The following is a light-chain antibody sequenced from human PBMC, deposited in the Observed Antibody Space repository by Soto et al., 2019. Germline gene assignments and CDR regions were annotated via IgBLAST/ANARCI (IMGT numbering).Light chain of an antibody. Sequence: EMVLTQSPGTLSLSPGERATLSCSASQSISSNSLAWYQQKPGQAPRLLIYGASNRATGIPDRFSGSGSGTDFTLTISRLEPEDFAVYYCQQYGSSGTFGQGTKVDIK. CDR1: QSISSNS. V-gene: IGKV3-20*01. CDR3: QQYGSSGT. J-gene: IGKJ1*01. CDR2: GAS.